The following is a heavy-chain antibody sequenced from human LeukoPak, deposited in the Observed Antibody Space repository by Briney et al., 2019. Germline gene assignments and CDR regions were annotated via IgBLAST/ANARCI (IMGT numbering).Heavy chain of an antibody. Sequence: GGSLRLSCAASGSTFSSYTFYWFRQAPGKGLEWVASVSVEGIGRYFPGSVEGRFAISRDDSKKSVFLQMNNLRPEDTAVYFCATVTKVDFDYWGQGTLVTVSS. CDR1: GSTFSSYT. CDR2: VSVEGIGR. V-gene: IGHV3-30*09. CDR3: ATVTKVDFDY. J-gene: IGHJ4*02. D-gene: IGHD4-11*01.